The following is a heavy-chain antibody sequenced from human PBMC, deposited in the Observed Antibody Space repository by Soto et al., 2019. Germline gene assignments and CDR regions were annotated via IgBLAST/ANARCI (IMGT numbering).Heavy chain of an antibody. V-gene: IGHV4-34*01. CDR2: INHSGST. J-gene: IGHJ6*02. CDR3: ARASGSYGMDV. CDR1: GGSFSGYY. D-gene: IGHD1-26*01. Sequence: PSETLSLTCAVYGGSFSGYYWIWIRQPPGKGLEWIGEINHSGSTNYNPSLKSRVTISVDTSKNQFSLKLSSVTAADTAVYYCARASGSYGMDVWGQGTTVTVSS.